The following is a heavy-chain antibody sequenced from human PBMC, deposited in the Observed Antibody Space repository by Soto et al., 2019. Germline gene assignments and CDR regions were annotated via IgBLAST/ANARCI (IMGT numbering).Heavy chain of an antibody. Sequence: QVQLQESGPGLVKLSQTLSLTCTVSGGSISSGGYYWSWIRQHPGKGLEWIGYIYYSGSTYYNPSLKSRVTISVDTSKNQFSLKLSSVTAADTAVYYCASRAYGMDNLDYGMDVWGQGTTVTVSS. J-gene: IGHJ6*02. CDR1: GGSISSGGYY. D-gene: IGHD2-2*03. V-gene: IGHV4-31*03. CDR2: IYYSGST. CDR3: ASRAYGMDNLDYGMDV.